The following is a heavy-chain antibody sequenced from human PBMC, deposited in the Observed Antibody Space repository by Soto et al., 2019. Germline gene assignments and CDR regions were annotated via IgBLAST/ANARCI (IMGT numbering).Heavy chain of an antibody. J-gene: IGHJ6*02. CDR1: GGSISSYY. Sequence: QVQLQESGPGLVKPSETLSLTCTVSGGSISSYYWSWIRQPPGKGLEWIGYIYYSGSTNYNPSLKRRVTISVDTSKNQFSLKLSSVTAADTAVYYCARGSGYYYYGMDVWGQGTTVTVSS. CDR3: ARGSGYYYYGMDV. CDR2: IYYSGST. V-gene: IGHV4-59*01.